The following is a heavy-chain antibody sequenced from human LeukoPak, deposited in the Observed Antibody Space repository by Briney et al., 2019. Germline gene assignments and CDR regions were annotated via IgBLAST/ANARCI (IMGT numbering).Heavy chain of an antibody. CDR1: GFTLSSYG. D-gene: IGHD1-14*01. V-gene: IGHV3-30*02. CDR2: IRYDESDK. Sequence: GGSLRLSCAASGFTLSSYGMHWVRPAPGKGVEWVTFIRYDESDKYYADSVKGRFTIYRDNSKNTLYLQMNSLRAEDTAVYHCAKDGGHRGTYYHTMDVWGQGTTVAVSS. J-gene: IGHJ6*02. CDR3: AKDGGHRGTYYHTMDV.